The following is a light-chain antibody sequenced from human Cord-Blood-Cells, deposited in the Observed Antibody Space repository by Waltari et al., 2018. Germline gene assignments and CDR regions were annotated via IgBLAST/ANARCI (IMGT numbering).Light chain of an antibody. Sequence: DIQMTPSPSSLSASVGDRVTITCRARQSISSYLNWYQQKPGKAPKLLIYAASSLQSGVPSRFSGSGSGTDFTLTISSLQPEYFATYYCQQSYSTPTFGQGTKVEIK. CDR2: AAS. CDR1: QSISSY. CDR3: QQSYSTPT. V-gene: IGKV1-39*01. J-gene: IGKJ1*01.